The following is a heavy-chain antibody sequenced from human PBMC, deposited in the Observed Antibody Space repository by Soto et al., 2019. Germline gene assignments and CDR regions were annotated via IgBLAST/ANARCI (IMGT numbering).Heavy chain of an antibody. CDR3: AKEWVYDSSGWSFDY. Sequence: PGGSLRLSCEASGFTFRTYSMNWVRQAPGKGLEWVAVISNDGSNKYYADSVKGRFTISRDNSKNTLYLQMNSLRAEDTAVYYCAKEWVYDSSGWSFDYWGQGTLVTV. CDR1: GFTFRTYS. V-gene: IGHV3-30*18. J-gene: IGHJ4*02. CDR2: ISNDGSNK. D-gene: IGHD3-22*01.